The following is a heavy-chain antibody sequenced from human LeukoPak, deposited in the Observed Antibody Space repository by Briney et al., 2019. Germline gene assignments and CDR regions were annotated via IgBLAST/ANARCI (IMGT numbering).Heavy chain of an antibody. D-gene: IGHD6-6*01. V-gene: IGHV3-21*01. CDR3: ARDRGGKIAARVDY. J-gene: IGHJ4*02. Sequence: PGGSLRLSCAASGFTFSSCSMNWVRQAPGKGLEWVSSISSSSGYIYYADSVKGRFTISRDNAKNSLYLQMNSLRAEDTAVYYCARDRGGKIAARVDYWGQGTLVTVSS. CDR2: ISSSSGYI. CDR1: GFTFSSCS.